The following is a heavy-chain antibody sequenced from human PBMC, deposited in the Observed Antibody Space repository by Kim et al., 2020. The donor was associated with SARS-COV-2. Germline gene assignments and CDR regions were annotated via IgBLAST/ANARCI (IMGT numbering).Heavy chain of an antibody. V-gene: IGHV3-30-3*01. Sequence: GGSLRLSCTASGFTFSNYAIHWVRQAPGKGLEWVAVISYDGNNKDYGDFVKGRFTISRDNSKNTLFLQMNGLRPEDTAVYYCARGRGGRAGSCDNWGQGTLVTVSS. CDR3: ARGRGGRAGSCDN. J-gene: IGHJ4*02. CDR2: ISYDGNNK. D-gene: IGHD1-26*01. CDR1: GFTFSNYA.